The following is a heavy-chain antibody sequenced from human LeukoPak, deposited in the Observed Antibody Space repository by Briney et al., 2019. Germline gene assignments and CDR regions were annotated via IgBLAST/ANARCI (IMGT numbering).Heavy chain of an antibody. V-gene: IGHV3-74*01. CDR2: INSDGSSI. Sequence: GGSLRLSCAASGFTFKSYWMYWVRQAPGKGLVWVSRINSDGSSIRYADSVKGRFTISRDNAKNTLYLQMNSLRAEDTAVYYCAREYYYGMDVWGQGTTVTVSS. CDR3: AREYYYGMDV. CDR1: GFTFKSYW. J-gene: IGHJ6*02.